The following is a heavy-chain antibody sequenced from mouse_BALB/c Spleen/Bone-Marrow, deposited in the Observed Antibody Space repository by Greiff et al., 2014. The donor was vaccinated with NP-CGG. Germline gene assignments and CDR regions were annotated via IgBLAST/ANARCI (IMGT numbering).Heavy chain of an antibody. D-gene: IGHD3-3*01. V-gene: IGHV5-17*02. J-gene: IGHJ4*01. CDR2: ISSGSSTI. CDR1: GFTFSSFG. Sequence: EVKVEESGGGLVQPGGPRKLSCAASGFTFSSFGMHWVRQAQEKGLEWVAYISSGSSTIYYADTMKGRFTISRDNPKNTLFLQMTSLRSEDTAMYYCTRSGTLGAMDYWGQGTSVTVSS. CDR3: TRSGTLGAMDY.